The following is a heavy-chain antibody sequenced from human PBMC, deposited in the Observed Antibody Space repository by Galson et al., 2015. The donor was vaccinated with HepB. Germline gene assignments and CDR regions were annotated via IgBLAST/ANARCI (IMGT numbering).Heavy chain of an antibody. J-gene: IGHJ3*02. D-gene: IGHD2-2*01. CDR2: ISYDGSNK. CDR1: GFTFSSYG. Sequence: SLRLSCAASGFTFSSYGMHWVRQAPGKGLEWVAVISYDGSNKYYADSVKGRFTISRDNSKNTLYLQMNSLRAEDTAVYYCAKDLQPLIVVVPAAPFLDAFDIWGQGTMVTVSS. V-gene: IGHV3-30*18. CDR3: AKDLQPLIVVVPAAPFLDAFDI.